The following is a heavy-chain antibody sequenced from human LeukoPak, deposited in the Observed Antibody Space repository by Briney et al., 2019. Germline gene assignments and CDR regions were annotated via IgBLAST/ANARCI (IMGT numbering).Heavy chain of an antibody. CDR2: TYYTSKWYN. Sequence: QTLTLTCAISGDSVSSNRAAWNWFRQSPSRGLEWLGRTYYTSKWYNDYAVSVKSRITVNPDTSKNQFSLHLNSVTPEDTAVYYCARQGFRRFDPCGQGTLVTVSS. CDR1: GDSVSSNRAA. V-gene: IGHV6-1*01. J-gene: IGHJ5*02. D-gene: IGHD3-3*01. CDR3: ARQGFRRFDP.